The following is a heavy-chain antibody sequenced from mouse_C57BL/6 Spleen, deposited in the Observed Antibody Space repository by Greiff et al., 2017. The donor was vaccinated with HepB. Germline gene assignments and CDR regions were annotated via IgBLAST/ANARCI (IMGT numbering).Heavy chain of an antibody. CDR2: IDPSDSYT. CDR1: GYTFTSYW. Sequence: QVQLQQSGAELVMPGASVKLSCKASGYTFTSYWMHWVKQRPGQGLEWIGEIDPSDSYTNYNQKFKGKSTLTVDKSSSTAYMQLSSLTSEDSAVYYCARSPYGYDGFAYWGQGTLVTVSA. J-gene: IGHJ3*01. CDR3: ARSPYGYDGFAY. V-gene: IGHV1-69*01. D-gene: IGHD2-2*01.